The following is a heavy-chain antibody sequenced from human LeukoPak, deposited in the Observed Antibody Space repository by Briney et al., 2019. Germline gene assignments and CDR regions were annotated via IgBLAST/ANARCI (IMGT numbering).Heavy chain of an antibody. CDR2: IRYDGSNK. Sequence: GGSLRLSCAASGFTFSSYGMHWVRQAPGKGLEWVAFIRYDGSNKYYADSVKGRFTISRDNAKNSLYLQMNSLRAEDTAVYYCARAIVLMVYADDAFDIWGQGTMVTVSS. V-gene: IGHV3-30*02. J-gene: IGHJ3*02. D-gene: IGHD2-8*01. CDR3: ARAIVLMVYADDAFDI. CDR1: GFTFSSYG.